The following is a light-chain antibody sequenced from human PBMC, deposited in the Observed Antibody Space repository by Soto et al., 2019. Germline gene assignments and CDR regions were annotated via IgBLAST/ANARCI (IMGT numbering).Light chain of an antibody. V-gene: IGKV3-15*01. J-gene: IGKJ2*01. CDR2: EAS. CDR1: QGIGST. CDR3: QQYSKWPPRYT. Sequence: EIVLTQSPATLSLSPGERATLSCRASQGIGSTLAWYQQKPGQTPRLLIYEASTRASDIPARFSGSGSGTDFTLTISSLQSEDFAIYFCQQYSKWPPRYTFGQGTKVDIK.